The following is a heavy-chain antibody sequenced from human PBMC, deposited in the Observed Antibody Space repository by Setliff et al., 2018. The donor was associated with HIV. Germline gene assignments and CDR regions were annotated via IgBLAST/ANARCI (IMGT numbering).Heavy chain of an antibody. CDR3: ARSNSGSGTGRGYYYHMDV. Sequence: SETLSLTCTIPGGSLDSGNYYWSWIRQPAGKGLEWIGRASSSGSSNYSPSLQSRVSLSIDTSKQFSLNVRSLTAADTAVYYFARSNSGSGTGRGYYYHMDVWGNGTTVTVSS. V-gene: IGHV4-61*02. CDR2: ASSSGSS. J-gene: IGHJ6*03. D-gene: IGHD3-9*01. CDR1: GGSLDSGNYY.